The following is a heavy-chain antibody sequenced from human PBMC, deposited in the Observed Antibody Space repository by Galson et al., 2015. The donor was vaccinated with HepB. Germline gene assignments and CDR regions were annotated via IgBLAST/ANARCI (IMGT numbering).Heavy chain of an antibody. Sequence: SVKVSCKASGYTFTSYYMHWVRQAPGQGLEWMGIINPSGGSTSYAQKFQGRVTMTRDTPTSTVYMELSSLRSEDTAVYYCARPGIAADPFNWFDPWGQGTLVTASS. CDR2: INPSGGST. V-gene: IGHV1-46*01. J-gene: IGHJ5*02. CDR3: ARPGIAADPFNWFDP. D-gene: IGHD6-13*01. CDR1: GYTFTSYY.